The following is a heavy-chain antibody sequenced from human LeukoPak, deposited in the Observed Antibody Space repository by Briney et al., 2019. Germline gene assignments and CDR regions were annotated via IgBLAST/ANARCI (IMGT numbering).Heavy chain of an antibody. D-gene: IGHD6-13*01. Sequence: PSGTLSLTCTVSGGSISSGDYYWSWIRQPPGKGLEWIGYIYYSGSTYYNPSLKSRVTISVDTSKNQFSLKLSSVTAADTAVYYCARETYSSSWYRSYYYYYYMDVWGKGTTVTVSS. CDR1: GGSISSGDYY. CDR2: IYYSGST. CDR3: ARETYSSSWYRSYYYYYYMDV. J-gene: IGHJ6*03. V-gene: IGHV4-30-4*08.